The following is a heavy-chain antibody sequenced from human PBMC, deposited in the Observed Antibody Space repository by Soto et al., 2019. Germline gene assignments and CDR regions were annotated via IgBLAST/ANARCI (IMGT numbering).Heavy chain of an antibody. J-gene: IGHJ4*02. CDR3: ANSFSPSGTNWLSHFDY. Sequence: EVQLSESGGGLVQPGGSLRLSCAASGFTFSNYAMSWVRQAPGKGLEWVSAISSRGDNTYYADSVKGRFTTSRDNSKNTLYMQKTSLRAEDTAVYYCANSFSPSGTNWLSHFDYWGQGTLVTVSS. CDR2: ISSRGDNT. V-gene: IGHV3-23*01. CDR1: GFTFSNYA. D-gene: IGHD2-2*01.